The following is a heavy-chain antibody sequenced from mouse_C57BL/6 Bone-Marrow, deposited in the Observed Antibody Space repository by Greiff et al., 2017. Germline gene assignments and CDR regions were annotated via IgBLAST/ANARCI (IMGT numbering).Heavy chain of an antibody. CDR3: ARLEFDGSGGDWYYDI. V-gene: IGHV1-85*01. CDR2: IYPRDGST. J-gene: IGHJ1*03. D-gene: IGHD1-1*01. CDR1: GYTFTSYD. Sequence: VQLQQPGPELVKPGASVKLSCKASGYTFTSYDINWVKQRPGRGLEWIGWIYPRDGSTKYNEKFKGKATLTVDTSSSTAYMQRHSLTSEDSAVYYCARLEFDGSGGDWYYDIGGTGPTVTVTS.